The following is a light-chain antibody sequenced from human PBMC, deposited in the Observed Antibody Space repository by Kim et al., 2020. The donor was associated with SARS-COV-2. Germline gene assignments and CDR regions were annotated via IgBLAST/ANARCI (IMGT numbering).Light chain of an antibody. CDR1: QSVSSN. Sequence: EIVMTQSPATLSVPPGERATLSCRASQSVSSNLAWYQQKSGQAPRLLIYGASTRATGIPARFSGSGTGTEFTLTISSLQSEDFAVYYCQQYKNWPLTFGGGTKVDIK. CDR3: QQYKNWPLT. CDR2: GAS. V-gene: IGKV3D-15*01. J-gene: IGKJ4*01.